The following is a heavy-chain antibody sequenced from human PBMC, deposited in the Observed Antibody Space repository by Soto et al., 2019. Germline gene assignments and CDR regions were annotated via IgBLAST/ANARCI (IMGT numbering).Heavy chain of an antibody. CDR3: AKGKGVGATPDGANC. CDR2: VRSDGDTT. J-gene: IGHJ4*02. V-gene: IGHV3-23*01. CDR1: GFTFSRYG. D-gene: IGHD1-26*01. Sequence: GGSLRLSCAASGFTFSRYGMNWVRQAPGKGLEWVSGVRSDGDTTYNADSVKGRFTVSRDNFKNTVDLQMNSLRVEDTAVYYCAKGKGVGATPDGANCWGQGTLVTVSS.